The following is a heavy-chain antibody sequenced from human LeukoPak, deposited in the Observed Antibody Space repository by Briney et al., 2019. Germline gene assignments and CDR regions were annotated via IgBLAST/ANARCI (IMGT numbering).Heavy chain of an antibody. Sequence: PSETLSLTCTVSGGSISSSSYYWGWIRQPPGKGLEWIGSIYYSGSTYYNPSLKSRVTISVDTSKNQFSLKLSSVTAADTAVYYCARRLNMDDYVWGSYRYSVWFDPWGQGTLVTVSS. CDR3: ARRLNMDDYVWGSYRYSVWFDP. D-gene: IGHD3-16*02. J-gene: IGHJ5*02. V-gene: IGHV4-39*01. CDR1: GGSISSSSYY. CDR2: IYYSGST.